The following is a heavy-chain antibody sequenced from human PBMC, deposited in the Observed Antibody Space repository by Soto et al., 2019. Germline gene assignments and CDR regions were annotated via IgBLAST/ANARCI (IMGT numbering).Heavy chain of an antibody. CDR1: GFTFSSYA. CDR3: ARDVESGSSQYYYYYYGMDV. D-gene: IGHD1-26*01. V-gene: IGHV3-30-3*01. CDR2: ISYDGSNK. Sequence: GGSLRLSCAASGFTFSSYAMHWVRQAPGKGLEWVAVISYDGSNKYYADSVKGRFTISRDNSKNTLYLQMNSLSAEDTAVYYCARDVESGSSQYYYYYYGMDVWGQGTTVTVSS. J-gene: IGHJ6*02.